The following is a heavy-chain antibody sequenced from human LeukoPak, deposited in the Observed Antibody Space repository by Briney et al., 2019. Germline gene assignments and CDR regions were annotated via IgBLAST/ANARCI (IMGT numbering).Heavy chain of an antibody. J-gene: IGHJ4*02. Sequence: GESLKISCQGSGYSFTSYWIGWVRQMPGKGLEWMGIIYPGDSDTRYSPSFQGQVTISADKSISTAYLQWSSLKASDTAMYYCARQFNSSGWYEGSVFDYWGQGTLVTVSS. CDR2: IYPGDSDT. CDR1: GYSFTSYW. V-gene: IGHV5-51*01. CDR3: ARQFNSSGWYEGSVFDY. D-gene: IGHD6-19*01.